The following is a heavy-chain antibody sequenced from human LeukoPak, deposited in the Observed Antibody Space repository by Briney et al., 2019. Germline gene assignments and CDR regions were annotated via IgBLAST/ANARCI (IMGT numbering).Heavy chain of an antibody. CDR1: GFTFSNYA. J-gene: IGHJ3*02. V-gene: IGHV3-23*01. CDR2: ISGTGGSI. D-gene: IGHD3-16*01. Sequence: PGGSLRLSCAASGFTFSNYAMSWVRQAPGKGLEWVSTISGTGGSIYYADSVKGRFTISRDSSKNTMYLQMNSLRAEDTAVYYCTKDHYDGSGYGFDIWGQGTMVTVSS. CDR3: TKDHYDGSGYGFDI.